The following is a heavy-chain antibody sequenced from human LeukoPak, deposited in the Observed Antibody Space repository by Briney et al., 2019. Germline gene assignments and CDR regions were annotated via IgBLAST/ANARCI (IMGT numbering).Heavy chain of an antibody. CDR2: ITHTGFT. D-gene: IGHD4-4*01. J-gene: IGHJ4*02. Sequence: SAPLSLTCAVYGGSFSDYNWSRLRKPPGKVLEWIGEITHTGFTNYNPSLESRVVISVDTYNNQFSLKARSVAAADTAVYYCASRHIYSNYVDYWGQGTLVTVSS. V-gene: IGHV4-34*01. CDR3: ASRHIYSNYVDY. CDR1: GGSFSDYN.